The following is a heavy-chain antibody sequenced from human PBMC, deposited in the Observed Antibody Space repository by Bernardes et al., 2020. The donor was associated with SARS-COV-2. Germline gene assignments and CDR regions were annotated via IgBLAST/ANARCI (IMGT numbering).Heavy chain of an antibody. CDR2: ISAYNGNT. CDR1: GYTFTSYG. D-gene: IGHD3-10*01. CDR3: ARGDSLLWFGDTGHY. V-gene: IGHV1-18*04. Sequence: ASVKVSCKASGYTFTSYGISWVRQAPGQGLEWMGWISAYNGNTNYAQKLQARVTMTTDTSTSTAYMELRSLRSDDTAVYYCARGDSLLWFGDTGHYWGQGTLVTVSS. J-gene: IGHJ4*02.